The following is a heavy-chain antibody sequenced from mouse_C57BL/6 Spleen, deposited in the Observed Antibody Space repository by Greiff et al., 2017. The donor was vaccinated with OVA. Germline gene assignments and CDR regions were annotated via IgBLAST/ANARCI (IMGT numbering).Heavy chain of an antibody. V-gene: IGHV1-39*01. J-gene: IGHJ4*01. Sequence: EVKLMESGPELVKPGASVKISCKASGYSFTDYNMNWVKQSNGKSLEWIGVINPNYGTTSYNQKFKGKATLTVDQSSSTAYMQLNSLTSEDSAVYDCAREPHIYYDYDAMDYWGQGTSVTVSS. CDR1: GYSFTDYN. CDR3: AREPHIYYDYDAMDY. CDR2: INPNYGTT. D-gene: IGHD2-1*01.